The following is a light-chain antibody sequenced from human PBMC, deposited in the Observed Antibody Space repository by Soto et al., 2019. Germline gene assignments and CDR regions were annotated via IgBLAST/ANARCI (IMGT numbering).Light chain of an antibody. CDR1: SSNIGAGYD. CDR3: AAWDDSLNGLV. CDR2: GNS. J-gene: IGLJ2*01. V-gene: IGLV1-40*01. Sequence: QSVLTQPPSVSGAPGQRVTISCTGSSSNIGAGYDVHWYQQLPGTAPKLLIYGNSNRPSGVPDRFSGSKSGTSASLAISGLQSEDEADYSCAAWDDSLNGLVFGGGTQLTVL.